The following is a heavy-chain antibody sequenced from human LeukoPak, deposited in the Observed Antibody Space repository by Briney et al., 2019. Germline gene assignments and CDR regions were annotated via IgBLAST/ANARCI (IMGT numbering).Heavy chain of an antibody. J-gene: IGHJ6*04. D-gene: IGHD3-16*01. CDR1: GFTFSSYG. Sequence: QPGGSLRLSCGASGFTFSSYGMHWVRQAPGKVPEWVAFISYDGSNRYYADSVKGRFTISRDSSKNTLYLQMNSLRAEDTAVYYCARGALTKVWGRKKGTDVWGEGTTVTVSS. V-gene: IGHV3-30*04. CDR3: ARGALTKVWGRKKGTDV. CDR2: ISYDGSNR.